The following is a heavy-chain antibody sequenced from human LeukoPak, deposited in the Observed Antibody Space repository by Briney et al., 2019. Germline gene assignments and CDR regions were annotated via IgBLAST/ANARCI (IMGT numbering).Heavy chain of an antibody. J-gene: IGHJ4*02. V-gene: IGHV4-59*01. CDR1: GGSISSYY. Sequence: SETLSLTCTVSGGSISSYYWSWIRQPPGKGLEWIGYIYYSGSTNYNPSLKSRVTISVDTSKNQFSLRLSSVTAADTAVYYCASTSSSWSYFDYWGQGTLVTVSS. CDR3: ASTSSSWSYFDY. CDR2: IYYSGST. D-gene: IGHD6-13*01.